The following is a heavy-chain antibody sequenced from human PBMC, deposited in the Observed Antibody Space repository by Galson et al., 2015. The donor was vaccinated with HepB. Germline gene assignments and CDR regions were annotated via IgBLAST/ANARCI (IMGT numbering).Heavy chain of an antibody. CDR3: ARDLYPPLRELDY. D-gene: IGHD4-17*01. CDR1: GFTFSDYY. V-gene: IGHV3-11*01. J-gene: IGHJ4*02. Sequence: SLRLSCAASGFTFSDYYMSWIRQAPGKGLEWISYISSSGPTIYYADSVKGRFTISRDNAKNSLYLQMNSLRAEDTAVYYCARDLYPPLRELDYWGQGTLVTVSS. CDR2: ISSSGPTI.